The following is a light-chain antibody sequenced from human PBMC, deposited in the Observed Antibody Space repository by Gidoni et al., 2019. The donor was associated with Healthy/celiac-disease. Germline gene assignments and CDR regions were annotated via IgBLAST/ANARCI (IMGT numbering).Light chain of an antibody. Sequence: EIVMTQSLSALSVSPGERATLSCRASQSFSSNLAWYQQKPGQAPRLLIYGASTRATGIPARFSGSGSGTEFTLTISSLQSEDFAVYYCQQYNNWPGGAFGQGTRLEIK. CDR3: QQYNNWPGGA. J-gene: IGKJ5*01. V-gene: IGKV3-15*01. CDR1: QSFSSN. CDR2: GAS.